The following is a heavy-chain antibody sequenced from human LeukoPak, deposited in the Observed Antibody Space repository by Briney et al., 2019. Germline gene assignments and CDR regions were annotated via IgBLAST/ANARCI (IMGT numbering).Heavy chain of an antibody. V-gene: IGHV4-59*01. D-gene: IGHD6-19*01. J-gene: IGHJ4*02. CDR2: ISYSGST. CDR1: GDSISSYY. Sequence: SETLSLTCIGSGDSISSYYWSWIRQPPGKGLEWIGYISYSGSTNYNPSLKSRVTISVDTSKNQFSLNLTSVTAADTAMYYCARWSLHSSGWYFDYWGQGTLVTVSS. CDR3: ARWSLHSSGWYFDY.